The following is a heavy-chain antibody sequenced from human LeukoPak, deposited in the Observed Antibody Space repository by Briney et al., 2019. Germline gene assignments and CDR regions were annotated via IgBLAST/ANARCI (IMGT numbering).Heavy chain of an antibody. CDR1: GFTFSSYG. V-gene: IGHV3-30*02. CDR2: IRYDGSNK. CDR3: AKSVTRYCGGDCSGAFDI. Sequence: GGSLRLSCAASGFTFSSYGMHWVRQAPGKGLEWVAFIRYDGSNKYYADSVKGRFTISRDNSKNTLYLQMNSLRAEDTAVYYCAKSVTRYCGGDCSGAFDIWGQGTMVTVSS. J-gene: IGHJ3*02. D-gene: IGHD2-21*02.